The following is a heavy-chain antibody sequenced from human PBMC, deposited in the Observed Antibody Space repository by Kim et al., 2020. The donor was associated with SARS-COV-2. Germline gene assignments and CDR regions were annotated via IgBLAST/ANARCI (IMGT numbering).Heavy chain of an antibody. CDR2: INSDGSLI. V-gene: IGHV3-74*03. CDR3: VVALGDY. CDR1: GFTFRNSW. D-gene: IGHD3-16*02. Sequence: GGSLRLSCAASGFTFRNSWMHWVRQSPGKGLLWVSRINSDGSLITYADSVKGRFTISRDNSKNTLYLQMNNLRSEDTAMYYCVVALGDYWGQGSLVTVS. J-gene: IGHJ4*02.